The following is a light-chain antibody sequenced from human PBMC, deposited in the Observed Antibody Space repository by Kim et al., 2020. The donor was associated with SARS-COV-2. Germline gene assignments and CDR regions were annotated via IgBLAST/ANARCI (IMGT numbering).Light chain of an antibody. CDR1: QCVSNN. Sequence: LSACAGKRVTLSVRSSQCVSNNLAWYQQKLGVAPRLLVYGASTRATGIPARFSGSGFGTDFTLTISSLQSEEFAVYYWQQYNSWYTFGQGTKLEI. CDR2: GAS. J-gene: IGKJ2*01. CDR3: QQYNSWYT. V-gene: IGKV3D-15*01.